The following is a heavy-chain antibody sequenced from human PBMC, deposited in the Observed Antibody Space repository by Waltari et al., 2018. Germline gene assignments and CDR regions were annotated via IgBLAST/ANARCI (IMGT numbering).Heavy chain of an antibody. CDR3: ARDVEGYCSGDSCYRGAFDI. D-gene: IGHD2-15*01. V-gene: IGHV1-69*15. J-gene: IGHJ3*02. CDR1: GVTFRTYS. Sequence: QVQLVQSGTEVKKSGSSVTVSCKASGVTFRTYSLSWVRQALGQGLEWMGRIIPVYGASKYAQKFQGRVTITADEHTNTVYMALTSLRSDDTATYFCARDVEGYCSGDSCYRGAFDIWGQGTVVTVSS. CDR2: IIPVYGAS.